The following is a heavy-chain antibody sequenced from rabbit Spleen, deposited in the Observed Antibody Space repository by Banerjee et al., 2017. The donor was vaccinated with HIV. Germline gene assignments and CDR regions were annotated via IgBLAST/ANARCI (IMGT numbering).Heavy chain of an antibody. D-gene: IGHD8-1*01. J-gene: IGHJ6*01. V-gene: IGHV1S40*01. CDR1: GFDFSSNV. CDR2: IYGGNSGST. Sequence: QSLEESGGALVTPGGTLTLTCTASGFDFSSNVMCWVRQAPGKGLEWIACIYGGNSGSTYYASWAKGRFTISKTSSTTVTLQMTDLTGADTATYFCARDSASSFSSYGMDLWG. CDR3: ARDSASSFSSYGMDL.